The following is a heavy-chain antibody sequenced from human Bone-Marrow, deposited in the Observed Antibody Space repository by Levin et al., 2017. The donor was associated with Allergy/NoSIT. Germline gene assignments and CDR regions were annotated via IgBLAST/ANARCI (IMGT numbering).Heavy chain of an antibody. CDR3: ARWCGSGSYSAYYFDY. J-gene: IGHJ4*02. CDR1: GGSISSYY. CDR2: IYYSGST. V-gene: IGHV4-59*08. D-gene: IGHD3-10*01. Sequence: TSETLSLTCTVSGGSISSYYWSWIRQPPGKGLEWIGYIYYSGSTNYNPSLKSRVTISVDTSKNQFSLKLSSVTAADTAVYYCARWCGSGSYSAYYFDYWGQGTLVTVSS.